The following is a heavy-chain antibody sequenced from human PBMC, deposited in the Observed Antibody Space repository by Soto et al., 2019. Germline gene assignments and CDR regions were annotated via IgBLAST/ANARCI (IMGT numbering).Heavy chain of an antibody. J-gene: IGHJ3*02. CDR3: PGLYYDILVAPDAFDI. Sequence: ASVKVSCKVSGYTLTELSMHWVRQAPGKGLEWMGGFDPEDGETIYAQKFQGRVTMTEDTSTDTAYMELSSLRSEDTAVYYCPGLYYDILVAPDAFDIWRQRTMVPVSS. CDR1: GYTLTELS. CDR2: FDPEDGET. V-gene: IGHV1-24*01. D-gene: IGHD3-9*01.